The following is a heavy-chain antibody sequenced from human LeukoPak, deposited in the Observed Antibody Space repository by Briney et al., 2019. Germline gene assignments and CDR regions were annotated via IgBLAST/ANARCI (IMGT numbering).Heavy chain of an antibody. CDR2: INPNSGGT. V-gene: IGHV1-2*02. Sequence: VASVKVSCKASGYTFTGYYMHWLRQAPGQGLEWMGWINPNSGGTNYAQKFQGRVTTTRDTSISTAYMELSRLTSDDTAVYYCARGYGGNSFTPWGQGTLVTVSS. J-gene: IGHJ5*02. D-gene: IGHD4-23*01. CDR3: ARGYGGNSFTP. CDR1: GYTFTGYY.